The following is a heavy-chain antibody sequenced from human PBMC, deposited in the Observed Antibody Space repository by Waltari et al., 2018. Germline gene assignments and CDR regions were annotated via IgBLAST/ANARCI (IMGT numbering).Heavy chain of an antibody. V-gene: IGHV3-30*18. CDR2: ISYDGSNK. CDR1: GFTFSSYG. J-gene: IGHJ4*02. Sequence: QVQLVESGGGVVQPGRSLRLSCAASGFTFSSYGMHWVRQAPGKGLEWVAVISYDGSNKYYADSVKGRFTISRDNSKNTLYLQMNSLRAEDTAVYYCAKSPNGVCPPDYWGQGTLVTVSS. D-gene: IGHD2-8*01. CDR3: AKSPNGVCPPDY.